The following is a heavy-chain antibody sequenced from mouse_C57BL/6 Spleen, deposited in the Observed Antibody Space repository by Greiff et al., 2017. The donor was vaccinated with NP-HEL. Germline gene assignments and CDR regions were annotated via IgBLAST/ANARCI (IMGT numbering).Heavy chain of an antibody. CDR2: IRNKANGYTT. CDR1: GFTFTDYY. D-gene: IGHD1-1*01. CDR3: ARRDYGSREYFDV. J-gene: IGHJ1*03. Sequence: EVRLVESGGGLVQPGGSLSLSCAASGFTFTDYYMSWVRQPPGKALEWLGFIRNKANGYTTEYSASVKGRFTISRDNSQSILYLQMNALRAEDSAAYYGARRDYGSREYFDVWGTGTTVTVSS. V-gene: IGHV7-3*01.